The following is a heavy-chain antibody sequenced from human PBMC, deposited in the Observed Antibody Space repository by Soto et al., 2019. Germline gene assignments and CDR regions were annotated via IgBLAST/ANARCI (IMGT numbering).Heavy chain of an antibody. D-gene: IGHD2-2*02. CDR3: ASKGYCSRTSWYIDRY. Sequence: ASVKVSCKASGYTFAGYYMHWVRQAPGQGLEWMGWINPNSGGTNYAQKFQGRVTMTRDTSISTAYMELSRLRSDDTAVYYCASKGYCSRTSWYIDRYWGRGTRVTVS. CDR2: INPNSGGT. J-gene: IGHJ4*02. V-gene: IGHV1-2*02. CDR1: GYTFAGYY.